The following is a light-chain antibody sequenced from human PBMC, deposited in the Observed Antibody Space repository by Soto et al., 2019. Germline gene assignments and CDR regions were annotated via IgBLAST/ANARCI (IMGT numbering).Light chain of an antibody. Sequence: EIVLTQSPATLSLSPGERANLSCRASQSVSFYLGWYQQKPGQAPRLLIYDTSNRATGVPARFSGSGSGTDFNLIISSLGPDDFATYYCQQYSDSSGAFGHGTRVEIK. CDR1: QSVSFY. J-gene: IGKJ1*01. CDR3: QQYSDSSGA. CDR2: DTS. V-gene: IGKV3-11*01.